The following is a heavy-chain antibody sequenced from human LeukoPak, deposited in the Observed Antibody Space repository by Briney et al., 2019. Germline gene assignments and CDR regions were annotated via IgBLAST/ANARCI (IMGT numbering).Heavy chain of an antibody. V-gene: IGHV3-21*01. CDR1: GFTFSSYS. J-gene: IGHJ4*02. D-gene: IGHD3-10*01. CDR3: ASDARDHKYTMGSEAIDY. CDR2: ISSSSSYI. Sequence: PGGSLRLSCAASGFTFSSYSMNWVRQAPGKGLEWVSSISSSSSYIYYADSVKGRFTISSDNAKNSLYLQMNSLIAEYNAGFYFASDARDHKYTMGSEAIDYWGQGTLVTVSS.